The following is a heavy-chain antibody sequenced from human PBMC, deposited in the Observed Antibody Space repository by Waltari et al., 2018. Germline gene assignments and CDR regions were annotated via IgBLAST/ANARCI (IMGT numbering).Heavy chain of an antibody. CDR1: GGSISSYY. V-gene: IGHV4-59*01. J-gene: IGHJ4*02. CDR3: ASSYDSSGYYYDVVRPFDD. CDR2: TYYSGGT. Sequence: QVQLQESGPGLVKPSETLSLTCTVSGGSISSYYWSWIRQPPGKGLEWIGYTYYSGGTNYNPSLKSRVTISVDTSKHQFSLKLSSVTAADTAVYYCASSYDSSGYYYDVVRPFDDWGQGTLVTVSS. D-gene: IGHD3-22*01.